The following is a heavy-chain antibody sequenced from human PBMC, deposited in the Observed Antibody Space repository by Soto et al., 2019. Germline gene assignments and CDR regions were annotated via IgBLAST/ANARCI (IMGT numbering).Heavy chain of an antibody. V-gene: IGHV3-49*04. CDR3: TSVKLYPSLDFDY. D-gene: IGHD2-8*01. J-gene: IGHJ4*02. Sequence: GGSLRLSCTASGFTFGDYALSWVRQAPGKGLGWGGFIRSKAYGETTEYAASVKGRFTISSDDSNCIAYLQMNSLKTEDTAVYYCTSVKLYPSLDFDYWGQGTPVTVSS. CDR1: GFTFGDYA. CDR2: IRSKAYGETT.